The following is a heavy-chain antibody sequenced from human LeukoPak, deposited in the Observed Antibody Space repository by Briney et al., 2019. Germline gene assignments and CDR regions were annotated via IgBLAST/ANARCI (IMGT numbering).Heavy chain of an antibody. Sequence: GGSLRLSCAASGFTFSSYGMHWVRQAPGEGLEWVAVISYDGSNKYYADSVKGRFTISRDNSKNTLYLQMNSLRAEDTAVYYCARGWFGELSFPNWFDPWGQGTLVTVSS. CDR3: ARGWFGELSFPNWFDP. CDR2: ISYDGSNK. D-gene: IGHD3-10*01. V-gene: IGHV3-30*03. CDR1: GFTFSSYG. J-gene: IGHJ5*02.